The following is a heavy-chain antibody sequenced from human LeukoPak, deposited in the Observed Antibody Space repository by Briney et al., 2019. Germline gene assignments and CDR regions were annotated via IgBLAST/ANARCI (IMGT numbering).Heavy chain of an antibody. CDR3: ARDSTQPPVYGMDV. J-gene: IGHJ6*02. V-gene: IGHV3-74*01. Sequence: GGSLRLSCAAPGFTFSSYWMHWVRQAPGKGLVWVSRINSDGSSTSYADSVKGRFTISRDNAKNTLYLQMNSLRAEDTAVYYCARDSTQPPVYGMDVWGQGTTVTVSS. CDR2: INSDGSST. D-gene: IGHD2-2*01. CDR1: GFTFSSYW.